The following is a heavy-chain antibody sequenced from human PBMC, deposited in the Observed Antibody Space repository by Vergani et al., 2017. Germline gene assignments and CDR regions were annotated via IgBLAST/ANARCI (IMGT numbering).Heavy chain of an antibody. D-gene: IGHD3-3*01. CDR1: GFTFSSYE. V-gene: IGHV3-48*03. CDR3: ASLITLRLLEWLPYPDAFDI. J-gene: IGHJ3*02. Sequence: EVQLVESGGGLVQPGGSLRLSCAASGFTFSSYEMNWVRQAPGKGLEWVSYISSSGSTIYYADSVKGRFTISRDDAKNSLYLQMNSLRAEDTAVYYCASLITLRLLEWLPYPDAFDIWGQGTMVTVSS. CDR2: ISSSGSTI.